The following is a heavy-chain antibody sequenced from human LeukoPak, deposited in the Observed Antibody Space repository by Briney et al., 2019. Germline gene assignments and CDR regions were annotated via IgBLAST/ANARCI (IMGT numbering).Heavy chain of an antibody. Sequence: GGSLRLSCAASGFTFSSYGMHWVRQTPGRGLEWVAVISYDGSNQFYADSVKGRFTISRDNPKNTLYVQMNSLRAEDTAVYYCAKDRSAYYVYGMDVWGQGTTVTVSS. CDR1: GFTFSSYG. V-gene: IGHV3-30*18. D-gene: IGHD3-3*01. J-gene: IGHJ6*02. CDR2: ISYDGSNQ. CDR3: AKDRSAYYVYGMDV.